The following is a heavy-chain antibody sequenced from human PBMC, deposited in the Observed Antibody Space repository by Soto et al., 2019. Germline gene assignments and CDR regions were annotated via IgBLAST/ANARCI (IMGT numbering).Heavy chain of an antibody. J-gene: IGHJ2*01. Sequence: GASVKVSCKASGGSFRTYAINWVRQAPGLGLEWMGGIIPMLAAPTYAQKFQGRLTITADESTTTVYMELSSLTSEDTAVYYCARVGPPSPSVIWFFDLWGRGTLVTVSS. CDR1: GGSFRTYA. D-gene: IGHD2-21*01. CDR2: IIPMLAAP. CDR3: ARVGPPSPSVIWFFDL. V-gene: IGHV1-69*13.